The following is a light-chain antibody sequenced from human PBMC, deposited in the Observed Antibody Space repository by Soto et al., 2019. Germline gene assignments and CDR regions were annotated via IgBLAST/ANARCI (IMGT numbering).Light chain of an antibody. CDR1: QSVGNN. V-gene: IGKV3-15*01. CDR2: ATS. J-gene: IGKJ4*01. Sequence: EIVVTQSPATLSVSPGERATLSCRASQSVGNNFAWYQQKPCQAPRLLIFATSTRATGVPARFSGSGSGTEVTLTIDSLQSEGCAVYYCQQYGDWPLTFGGGAKVEI. CDR3: QQYGDWPLT.